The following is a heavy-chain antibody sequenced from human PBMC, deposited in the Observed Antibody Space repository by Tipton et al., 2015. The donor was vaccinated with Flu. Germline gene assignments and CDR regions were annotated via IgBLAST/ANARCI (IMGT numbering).Heavy chain of an antibody. V-gene: IGHV4-34*01. CDR1: GGSFSGYY. Sequence: TLSLTYAVYGGSFSGYYWSWIRQPPGKGLEWIGEINHSGSTNYNPSLKSRVTISADTSKKQFSLKLNSVTAADTAVYFCATKFANWGVWEPRDYWGQGTLVTVS. CDR3: ATKFANWGVWEPRDY. J-gene: IGHJ4*02. D-gene: IGHD7-27*01. CDR2: INHSGST.